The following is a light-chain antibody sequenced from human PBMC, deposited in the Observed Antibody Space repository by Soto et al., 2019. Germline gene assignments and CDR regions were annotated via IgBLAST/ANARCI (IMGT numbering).Light chain of an antibody. Sequence: EIVLTQSPATLSFSPGERATLSCRASQSVSSYLAWYQQKPGQAPRLLIYAASNRATGIPARFSGSGSGTDFTLTISSLEPEDFAVYYCQQRSNWPITFGQGTRLEIK. V-gene: IGKV3-11*01. J-gene: IGKJ5*01. CDR2: AAS. CDR1: QSVSSY. CDR3: QQRSNWPIT.